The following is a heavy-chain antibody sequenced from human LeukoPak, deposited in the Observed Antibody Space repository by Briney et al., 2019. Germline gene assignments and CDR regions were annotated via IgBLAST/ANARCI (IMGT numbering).Heavy chain of an antibody. Sequence: GSLRLSCAASGFTFSDNWMSWVRQPPGKGLEWVATIKQDGGGKLYVGSVEGRFTISRDNAKNLVFLEMNSLRVEDTAVYYCVRENWHFEYWGQGTLVTVSS. CDR1: GFTFSDNW. J-gene: IGHJ4*02. V-gene: IGHV3-7*01. D-gene: IGHD1-1*01. CDR2: IKQDGGGK. CDR3: VRENWHFEY.